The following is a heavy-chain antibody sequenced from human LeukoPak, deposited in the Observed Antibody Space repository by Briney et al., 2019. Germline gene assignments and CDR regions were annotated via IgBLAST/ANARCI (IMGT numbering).Heavy chain of an antibody. CDR3: ARGSAAAGYDY. Sequence: PSETLSLTCTVSGGSISSYYWSWIRQPAGKGLEWIGEIYRGGSTNYNPSLKSRVTISVDKSKNQFSLKLSSVTAADTAVYYCARGSAAAGYDYWGQGTLVTVSS. V-gene: IGHV4-4*07. J-gene: IGHJ4*02. CDR2: IYRGGST. D-gene: IGHD6-13*01. CDR1: GGSISSYY.